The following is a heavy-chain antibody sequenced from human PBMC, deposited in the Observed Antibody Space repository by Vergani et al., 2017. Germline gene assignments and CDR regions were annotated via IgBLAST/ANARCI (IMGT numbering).Heavy chain of an antibody. V-gene: IGHV1-69*01. D-gene: IGHD2-2*01. CDR3: ARNIVVVPAAPGDYYYMDV. Sequence: QVQLVQSGAEVKKPGSSVKVSCKASGGTFSSYAISWVRQAPGQGLEWMGGIIPIFGTANYAQTFQGRFTITADESTSTAYMELSSLRSEDTAVYYCARNIVVVPAAPGDYYYMDVWGKGTTVTVSS. CDR1: GGTFSSYA. J-gene: IGHJ6*03. CDR2: IIPIFGTA.